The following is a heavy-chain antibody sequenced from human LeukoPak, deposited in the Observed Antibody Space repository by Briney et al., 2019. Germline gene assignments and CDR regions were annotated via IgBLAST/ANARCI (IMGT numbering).Heavy chain of an antibody. CDR3: AKRGVVIRVFLVGFHKEAFYFES. J-gene: IGHJ4*02. CDR1: GFTFSSYT. CDR2: MKEDGSDI. D-gene: IGHD3/OR15-3a*01. V-gene: IGHV3-7*03. Sequence: PGGSLRHSCVASGFTFSSYTMSCARQAPGKGLEWVAKMKEDGSDIHYVDPVKGRFTISRDNPKNTLYLQMNSLRAEDTAFYFCAKRGVVIRVFLVGFHKEAFYFESWGQGALVTVSS.